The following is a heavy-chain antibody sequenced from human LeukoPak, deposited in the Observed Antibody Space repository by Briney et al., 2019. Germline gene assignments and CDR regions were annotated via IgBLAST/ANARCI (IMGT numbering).Heavy chain of an antibody. Sequence: GGSLRLSCAASGFSFSSYNMNWLRQAPGKGLEWVSYISISSSLAYYADSVKGRFTISRDNGKNSLYLQMNSLRAEDTAVYYCAREGYSPRDGYNFNFDYWGQGTLVTVSS. V-gene: IGHV3-48*01. CDR3: AREGYSPRDGYNFNFDY. D-gene: IGHD5-24*01. CDR1: GFSFSSYN. CDR2: ISISSSLA. J-gene: IGHJ4*02.